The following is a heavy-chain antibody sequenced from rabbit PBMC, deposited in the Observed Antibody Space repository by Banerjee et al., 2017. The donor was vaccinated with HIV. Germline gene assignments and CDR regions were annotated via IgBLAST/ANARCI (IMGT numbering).Heavy chain of an antibody. V-gene: IGHV1S40*01. CDR2: INTGSGNT. CDR1: GFSFSSSYW. D-gene: IGHD6-1*01. Sequence: QSLEESGGDLVKPGASLTLTCTASGFSFSSSYWICWVRQAPGKGLEWIACINTGSGNTYYASWAKGRFTISRTSTTVTLQMTSLTAADTATYFCARGATAYGYANLWGPGTLVTVS. CDR3: ARGATAYGYANL. J-gene: IGHJ4*01.